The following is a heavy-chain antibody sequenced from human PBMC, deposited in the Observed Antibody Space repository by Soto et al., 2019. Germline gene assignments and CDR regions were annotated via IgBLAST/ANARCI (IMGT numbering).Heavy chain of an antibody. CDR1: GGTFSDYT. J-gene: IGHJ4*02. CDR2: VIPVLDIA. D-gene: IGHD7-27*01. Sequence: QVQLVQSGAEVKKPRSSVKVSCKASGGTFSDYTINWVRQAPGQGLEWMGRVIPVLDIANYAQKFQGRVTITADKSTSTAYMERSSLRSEDTAVYYCARHPSVTGNTGGYYFDDWGQGTLVTVSS. V-gene: IGHV1-69*02. CDR3: ARHPSVTGNTGGYYFDD.